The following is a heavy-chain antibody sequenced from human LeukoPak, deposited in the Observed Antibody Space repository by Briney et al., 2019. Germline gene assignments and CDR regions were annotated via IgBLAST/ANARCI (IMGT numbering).Heavy chain of an antibody. J-gene: IGHJ4*02. CDR2: INPSGGRT. CDR3: ARVGSGYSYGPFDY. V-gene: IGHV1-46*01. CDR1: GYTFTSYY. D-gene: IGHD5-18*01. Sequence: ASVKVSCKASGYTFTSYYMHWVRQVPGQGLEWMGIINPSGGRTSYAQKFQGRATMTRDMSTSTVYMELSSLRSEDTAVYYCARVGSGYSYGPFDYWGQGTLVTVSS.